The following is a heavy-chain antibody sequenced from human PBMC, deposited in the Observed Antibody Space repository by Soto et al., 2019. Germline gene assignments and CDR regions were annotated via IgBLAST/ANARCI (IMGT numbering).Heavy chain of an antibody. Sequence: QVRLQESGPGLVKPSETLSLTCTVSGASISRYYWSWIRQSPGKGLEWIGYFYNTGSTIYNPSLKSRVTISGDTSKHPFSLQLNSVTAADTAVYYCARALWCYCGVDFSPLDVWGQGPTVSVSS. V-gene: IGHV4-59*01. J-gene: IGHJ6*02. CDR1: GASISRYY. CDR3: ARALWCYCGVDFSPLDV. CDR2: FYNTGST. D-gene: IGHD2-21*02.